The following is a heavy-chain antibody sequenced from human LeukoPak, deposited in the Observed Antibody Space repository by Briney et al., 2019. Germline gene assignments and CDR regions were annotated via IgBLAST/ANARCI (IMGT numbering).Heavy chain of an antibody. Sequence: GSSVKVSCKASRGTFSSYAISWVRQAPGQGLEWMGGIIPIFGTANYAQKFQGRVTITADESTSTAYMELSSLRSEDTAVYYCAGGYYYDSSGYYYRHGYWGQGTLVTVSS. V-gene: IGHV1-69*01. CDR3: AGGYYYDSSGYYYRHGY. CDR1: RGTFSSYA. D-gene: IGHD3-22*01. CDR2: IIPIFGTA. J-gene: IGHJ4*02.